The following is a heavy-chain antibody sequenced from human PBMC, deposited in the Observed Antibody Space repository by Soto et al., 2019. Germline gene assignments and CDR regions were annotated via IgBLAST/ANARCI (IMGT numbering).Heavy chain of an antibody. V-gene: IGHV4-34*01. CDR1: GGSISGYY. CDR3: ARWGNNLDP. J-gene: IGHJ5*02. Sequence: QVQLQQWGAGLLKPSETLSLTCAVYGGSISGYYWSWIRQPPGKGLEWIGEINHSGSTNYNPSLKGRVTILVDPSKNQFSLELSSVTAADTAVYYCARWGNNLDPWGQGTLVPVSS. D-gene: IGHD3-16*01. CDR2: INHSGST.